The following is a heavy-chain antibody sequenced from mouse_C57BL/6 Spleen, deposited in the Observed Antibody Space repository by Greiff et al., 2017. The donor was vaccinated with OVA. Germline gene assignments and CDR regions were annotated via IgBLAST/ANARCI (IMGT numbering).Heavy chain of an antibody. V-gene: IGHV1-50*01. Sequence: VQLQQPGAELVKPGASVKLSCKASGYTFTSYWMQWVKQRPGQGLEWIGEIDPSDSYTNYNQKFKGKATLTVDTSSSTAYMQLSSLTSEDSAVYYCAKGYYGSSDYFDYWGKGTTLTVSS. CDR1: GYTFTSYW. J-gene: IGHJ2*01. D-gene: IGHD1-1*01. CDR2: IDPSDSYT. CDR3: AKGYYGSSDYFDY.